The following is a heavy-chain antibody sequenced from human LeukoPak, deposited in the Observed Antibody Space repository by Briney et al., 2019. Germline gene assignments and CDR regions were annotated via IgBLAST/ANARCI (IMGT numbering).Heavy chain of an antibody. CDR3: ATVKRDRVVN. CDR1: GDSTSSHY. Sequence: SETLSLTCIVSGDSTSSHYWSWVRQSPGNGPEWIAYISNSGSTNYNPSLKSRVTISVDTSKNQFSLNLTSVTPADTAVYYCATVKRDRVVNWGQGTMVTVSS. CDR2: ISNSGST. D-gene: IGHD2-15*01. J-gene: IGHJ3*01. V-gene: IGHV4-59*11.